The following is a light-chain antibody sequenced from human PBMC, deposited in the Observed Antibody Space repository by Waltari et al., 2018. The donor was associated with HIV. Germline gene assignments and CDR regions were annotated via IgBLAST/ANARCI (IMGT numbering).Light chain of an antibody. V-gene: IGLV2-14*03. Sequence: QSALTQPASVSGSHGQSIPISCTGTSSHVARYIYVSWYQQNPGKAPKLMIYDVINLPSGVSNRFSGSKSGNTASLTSSGLQAEDEADYYCSSYTSSSTYVFGTGTKVTVL. J-gene: IGLJ1*01. CDR1: SSHVARYIY. CDR3: SSYTSSSTYV. CDR2: DVI.